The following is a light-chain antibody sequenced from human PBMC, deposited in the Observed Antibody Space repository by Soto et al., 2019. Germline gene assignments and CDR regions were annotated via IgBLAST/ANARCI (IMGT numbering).Light chain of an antibody. CDR3: QQNYDTPIT. CDR1: QSIGTF. CDR2: AAS. V-gene: IGKV1-39*01. Sequence: DIQMTQSPSSLSAFVGDRVTMTCRASQSIGTFLSWYQQKSGRAPKLLIYAASSLQIGVPSRFSGSGSGTNFTLTISSLQPEDFATYFCQQNYDTPITFGQGTRLETK. J-gene: IGKJ5*01.